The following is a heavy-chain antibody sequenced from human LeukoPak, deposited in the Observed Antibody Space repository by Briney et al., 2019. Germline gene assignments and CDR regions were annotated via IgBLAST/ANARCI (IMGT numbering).Heavy chain of an antibody. Sequence: GGSLRLSCAASGFTISYYSMNWVRQAPGKGLEWISYSNTDGTISYADSMKGRFTISRDNAENSLYLQMNSLRDEDTAVYFCVRDRDYAFDFWGQGTMVTVSS. V-gene: IGHV3-48*02. CDR1: GFTISYYS. J-gene: IGHJ3*01. CDR3: VRDRDYAFDF. CDR2: SNTDGTI.